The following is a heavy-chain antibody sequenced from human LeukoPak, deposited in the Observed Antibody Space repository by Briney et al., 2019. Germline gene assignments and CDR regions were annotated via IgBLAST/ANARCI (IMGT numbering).Heavy chain of an antibody. CDR1: GGSISSGGYS. V-gene: IGHV4-30-2*01. CDR3: ARLVAATGNFDY. D-gene: IGHD6-13*01. J-gene: IGHJ4*02. CDR2: IYHSGST. Sequence: SETLSLTCAVSGGSISSGGYSWSWIRQPPGKGLEWIGYIYHSGSTYYNPSLKSRVTISVDRSKNQFSLKLSSVTAADTAVYYCARLVAATGNFDYWGQGTLVTVS.